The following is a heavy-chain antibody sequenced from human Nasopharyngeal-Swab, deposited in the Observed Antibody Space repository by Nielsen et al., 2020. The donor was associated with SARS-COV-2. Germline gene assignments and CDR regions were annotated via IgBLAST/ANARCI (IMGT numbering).Heavy chain of an antibody. V-gene: IGHV1-69*06. CDR1: GGTFNSYA. CDR2: IIPVFGTT. J-gene: IGHJ6*03. D-gene: IGHD2-15*01. Sequence: SVKVSCKPSGGTFNSYAFSWVRQAPGQGLEWMGRIIPVFGTTNYAQDFQGRVTITADKSTATAYMQLSSLRSEDTAVYYCARESGSSQYSAYCMDVWGKGTAVTVSS. CDR3: ARESGSSQYSAYCMDV.